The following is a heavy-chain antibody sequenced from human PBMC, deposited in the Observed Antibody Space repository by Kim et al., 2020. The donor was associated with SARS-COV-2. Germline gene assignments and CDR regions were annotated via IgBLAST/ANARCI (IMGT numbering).Heavy chain of an antibody. CDR3: ARGGLTSGFDY. CDR2: IIGGGGNT. V-gene: IGHV3-23*01. CDR1: GFTFSNYA. J-gene: IGHJ4*02. D-gene: IGHD3-3*01. Sequence: GGSLRLSCAASGFTFSNYAVTWLRQAPGKGPECVSIIGGGGNTHYAGSVMGRFTISRDSSRNTVFLQMNSLRADDTAVYYCARGGLTSGFDYWGQGTLVT.